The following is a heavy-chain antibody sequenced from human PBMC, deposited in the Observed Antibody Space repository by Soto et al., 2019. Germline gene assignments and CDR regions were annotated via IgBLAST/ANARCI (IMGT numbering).Heavy chain of an antibody. CDR1: GFTFSSYW. V-gene: IGHV3-7*01. CDR2: IKQDGSEK. D-gene: IGHD2-15*01. CDR3: ARDVTVVAAMRGFCDY. Sequence: GGSLRLSCAASGFTFSSYWMSWVRQAPGKGLEWVANIKQDGSEKYYVDSVKGRFTISRDNAKNSLYLQMNSLRAEDTAVYYCARDVTVVAAMRGFCDYWSQGTLVTVSS. J-gene: IGHJ4*02.